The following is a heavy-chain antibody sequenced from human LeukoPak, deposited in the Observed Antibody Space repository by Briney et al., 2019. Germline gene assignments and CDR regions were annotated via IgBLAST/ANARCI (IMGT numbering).Heavy chain of an antibody. CDR1: GGSISTYH. CDR2: IYDSGST. J-gene: IGHJ4*02. V-gene: IGHV4-59*01. CDR3: ARGHSISKDDY. D-gene: IGHD2-2*01. Sequence: PSETLSQTCTVSGGSISTYHCCWIRQPPGKGLEWIGYIYDSGSTNYNPSLKSRVTISIDTSKNRFSLKLSSVTAADTAVYYCARGHSISKDDYWGGGTRVSVSS.